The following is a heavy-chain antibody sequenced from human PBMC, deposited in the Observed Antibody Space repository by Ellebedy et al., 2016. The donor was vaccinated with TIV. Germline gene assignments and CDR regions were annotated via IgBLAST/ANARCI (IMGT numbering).Heavy chain of an antibody. CDR1: GFTFSSYG. J-gene: IGHJ5*02. CDR3: ARARLDWNWFDP. V-gene: IGHV3-33*01. D-gene: IGHD3-9*01. CDR2: IWYDGSNK. Sequence: GESLKISXAASGFTFSSYGMHWVRQAPGKGLEWVAVIWYDGSNKYYADSVKGRFTISRDNSKNTLYPQMNSLRAEDTAVYYCARARLDWNWFDPWGRGTLVTVSS.